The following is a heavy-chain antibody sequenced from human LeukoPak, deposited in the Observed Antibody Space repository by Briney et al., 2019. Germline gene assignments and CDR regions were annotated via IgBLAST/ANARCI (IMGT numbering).Heavy chain of an antibody. V-gene: IGHV3-7*01. J-gene: IGHJ4*02. CDR1: GFTFGTYW. Sequence: PGGSLRLSCAASGFTFGTYWMSWIRQTPGKGLEWVAKIKQDGGEKYYADSVKGRFTISRDNAKNSLYLQMNSLRAEDTAVYYCARGQLADAYWGQETLVTVSS. CDR3: ARGQLADAY. CDR2: IKQDGGEK. D-gene: IGHD2-15*01.